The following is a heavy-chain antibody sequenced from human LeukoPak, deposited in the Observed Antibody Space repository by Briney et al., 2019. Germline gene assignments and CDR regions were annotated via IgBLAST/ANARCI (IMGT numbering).Heavy chain of an antibody. CDR2: INPNSGGT. J-gene: IGHJ3*02. V-gene: IGHV1-2*02. CDR1: GYMFIGYY. D-gene: IGHD3-22*01. Sequence: GASVKVSCKASGYMFIGYYIHWVRQAPGQGLEWMGWINPNSGGTNYAQKFRGRVTMTRAPSINTAYMEVISLASDDTAVYYCARDPSITTPRGGFDIWGQGTKVTVSS. CDR3: ARDPSITTPRGGFDI.